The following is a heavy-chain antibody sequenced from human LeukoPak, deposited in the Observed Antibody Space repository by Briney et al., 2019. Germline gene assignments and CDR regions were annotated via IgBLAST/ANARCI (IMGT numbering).Heavy chain of an antibody. Sequence: ASVKVSCKASGGTFSSYAISWVRQAPGQGLEWMGWINPNSGGTNYAQKFQGRVTMTRDTSISTAYMELSRLRSDDTAVYYCARTQPAAGLGWFDPWGQGTLVTVSS. CDR1: GGTFSSYA. CDR3: ARTQPAAGLGWFDP. CDR2: INPNSGGT. J-gene: IGHJ5*02. D-gene: IGHD2-2*01. V-gene: IGHV1-2*02.